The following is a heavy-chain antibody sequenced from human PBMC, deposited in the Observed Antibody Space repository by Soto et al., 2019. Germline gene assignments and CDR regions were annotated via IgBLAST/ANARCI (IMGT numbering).Heavy chain of an antibody. V-gene: IGHV1-3*02. J-gene: IGHJ6*02. Sequence: ASVKVSCKASGYTFTSDAMHWVRQAPGQRLEWMGWSNAGNGNTKYSQEFQGRVTITRDTSASTAYMELSSLRSEDMAVYYCARGGAAAAHYYYYGMDVWGQGTTVTVSS. CDR1: GYTFTSDA. CDR2: SNAGNGNT. D-gene: IGHD6-13*01. CDR3: ARGGAAAAHYYYYGMDV.